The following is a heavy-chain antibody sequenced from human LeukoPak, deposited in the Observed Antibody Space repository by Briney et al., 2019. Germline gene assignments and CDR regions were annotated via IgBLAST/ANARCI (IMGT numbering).Heavy chain of an antibody. D-gene: IGHD3-9*01. CDR2: IYYSGST. CDR1: GGSISSSSYY. Sequence: PSETLSLTCTVSGGSISSSSYYWGWIRQPPGKGLEWIGSIYYSGSTYYNPSLKSRVTISVDTSNNQSSLKLSSVTAADTAVYYCARQADILTGYDFDYWGQGTLVTVSS. V-gene: IGHV4-39*01. J-gene: IGHJ4*02. CDR3: ARQADILTGYDFDY.